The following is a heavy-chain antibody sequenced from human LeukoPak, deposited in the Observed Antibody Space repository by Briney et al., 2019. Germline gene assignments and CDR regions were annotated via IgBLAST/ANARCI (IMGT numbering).Heavy chain of an antibody. CDR1: GFTFSNYG. CDR3: AKDRPYDFWSGYPASYFDY. Sequence: PGGSLRLSCAASGFTFSNYGMQWVRQAPGKGLEWVAVIWYDGSNKIYAESVKGRFTISRDNSKNTLYLQMNSLTVDDTAVYYCAKDRPYDFWSGYPASYFDYWGQGTLVTVSS. V-gene: IGHV3-33*06. CDR2: IWYDGSNK. J-gene: IGHJ4*02. D-gene: IGHD3-3*01.